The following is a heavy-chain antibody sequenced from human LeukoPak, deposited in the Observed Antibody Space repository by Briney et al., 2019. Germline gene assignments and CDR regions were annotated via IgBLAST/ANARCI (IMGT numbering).Heavy chain of an antibody. CDR3: ARGGKYQLLYGNWFDP. J-gene: IGHJ5*02. V-gene: IGHV3-30-3*01. Sequence: PGGSLRLSCAASGLTFSSYAMHWDRQAPGKGLEWVAVISYDGSNKYYADSVKGRFTISRDNSKNTLYLQMNSLRAEDTAVYYCARGGKYQLLYGNWFDPWGQGTLVTVSS. CDR2: ISYDGSNK. CDR1: GLTFSSYA. D-gene: IGHD2-2*02.